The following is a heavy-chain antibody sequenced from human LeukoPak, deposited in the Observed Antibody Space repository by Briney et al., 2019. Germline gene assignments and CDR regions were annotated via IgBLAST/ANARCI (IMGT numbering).Heavy chain of an antibody. J-gene: IGHJ4*02. CDR3: ARAAVMIRFGVDYSSEEEYYFEY. D-gene: IGHD6-25*01. V-gene: IGHV1-2*02. Sequence: ALVKVSCKASGYTFTSYVMHWVRQAPGQRLEWMGWINPNSGFTNYAQKFQGRVTMTRDTSISTAYMELSRLRSDDTAVYYCARAAVMIRFGVDYSSEEEYYFEYWGQGALVTVSS. CDR2: INPNSGFT. CDR1: GYTFTSYV.